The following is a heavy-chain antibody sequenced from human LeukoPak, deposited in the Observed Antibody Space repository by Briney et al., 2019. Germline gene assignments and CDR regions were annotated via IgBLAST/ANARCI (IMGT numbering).Heavy chain of an antibody. V-gene: IGHV3-53*01. J-gene: IGHJ6*03. CDR1: GFTVSSDY. D-gene: IGHD3-3*01. CDR2: IYSSGFT. Sequence: GGSLRLSCVASGFTVSSDYMSWVRQAPGKGLEWVSVIYSSGFTNYADSVKGRSTISGDNSKNTVYLEMNSLRVEDTAVYYCAADARFLEWGRYYYYMDVWGKGTTVTVSS. CDR3: AADARFLEWGRYYYYMDV.